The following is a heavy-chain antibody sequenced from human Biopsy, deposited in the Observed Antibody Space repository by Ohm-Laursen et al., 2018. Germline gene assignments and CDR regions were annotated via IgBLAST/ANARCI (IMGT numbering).Heavy chain of an antibody. Sequence: SLRLSCAASGFTFNNYGMQWVRQAPGKGLEWVAFIFYDGSNTYYADSVKGRFTISRDNSRDTLYLQMSSLRAEDTAVYYCAKDRYNYTPIGGFSMDVWGQGTKVTVSS. CDR1: GFTFNNYG. CDR3: AKDRYNYTPIGGFSMDV. CDR2: IFYDGSNT. V-gene: IGHV3-30*18. D-gene: IGHD5-18*01. J-gene: IGHJ6*02.